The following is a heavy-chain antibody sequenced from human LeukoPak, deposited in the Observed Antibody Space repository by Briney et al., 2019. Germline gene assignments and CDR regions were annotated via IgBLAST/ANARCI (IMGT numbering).Heavy chain of an antibody. CDR1: GGTFSSYA. Sequence: SVKVSCQASGGTFSSYAISWVRQAPGQGLEWMGGIIPIFGTANYAQKFQGRVTITTDESTSTAYMELSSLRSEDTAVYYCASDGSYSGSYYYYFSMDVWGKGTTVTVSS. D-gene: IGHD1-26*01. CDR2: IIPIFGTA. CDR3: ASDGSYSGSYYYYFSMDV. J-gene: IGHJ6*03. V-gene: IGHV1-69*05.